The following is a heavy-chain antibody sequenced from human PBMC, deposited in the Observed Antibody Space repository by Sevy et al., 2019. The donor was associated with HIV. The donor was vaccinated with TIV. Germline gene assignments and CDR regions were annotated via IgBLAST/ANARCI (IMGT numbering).Heavy chain of an antibody. CDR2: IKTKSDGGTT. CDR1: GFTFNNAW. D-gene: IGHD3-22*01. Sequence: GGCLRLSCAASGFTFNNAWMNWVRQAPGKGLEWVARIKTKSDGGTTDHAAPVKGRFTISRDDSKNTLYLQMNNLRTEDTAVYYCTTDRGAYYYDSSGYTYWGQGTLVTVSS. J-gene: IGHJ4*02. CDR3: TTDRGAYYYDSSGYTY. V-gene: IGHV3-15*07.